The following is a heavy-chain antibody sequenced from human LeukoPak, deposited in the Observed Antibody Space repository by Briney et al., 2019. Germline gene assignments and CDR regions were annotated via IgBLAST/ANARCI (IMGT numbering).Heavy chain of an antibody. CDR3: ARETSYYYDSSGPTTGY. Sequence: GGSLRLSCAASGFTFSNYWMTWVRQAPGKGLEWVANIKQDGSEKYFVDSVKGRFTISRDNAKNSLYLQMNSLRAEDTAVYYCARETSYYYDSSGPTTGYWGQGTLVTVSS. J-gene: IGHJ4*02. D-gene: IGHD3-22*01. V-gene: IGHV3-7*01. CDR2: IKQDGSEK. CDR1: GFTFSNYW.